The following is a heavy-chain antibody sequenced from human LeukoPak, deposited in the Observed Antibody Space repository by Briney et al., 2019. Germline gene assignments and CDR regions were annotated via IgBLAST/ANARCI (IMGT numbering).Heavy chain of an antibody. D-gene: IGHD2/OR15-2a*01. CDR2: INGRGDNT. CDR1: GVIISSYA. Sequence: GSLRLSCADSGVIISSYAMSWVRQAPGKGLEWVSAINGRGDNTYYADFVKGRFTISRDNSKSTVYLQMNSLRTEDTAVYYCAKDRVSPGFNWFDPWGQGTLVTVSS. J-gene: IGHJ5*02. CDR3: AKDRVSPGFNWFDP. V-gene: IGHV3-23*01.